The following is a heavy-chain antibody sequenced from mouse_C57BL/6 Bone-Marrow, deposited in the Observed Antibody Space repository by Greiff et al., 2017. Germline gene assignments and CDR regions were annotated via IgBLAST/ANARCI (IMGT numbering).Heavy chain of an antibody. J-gene: IGHJ1*03. CDR1: GFSLSTFGMG. CDR3: ARIERDYGSSYWYFDV. CDR2: IWWDDDK. Sequence: QVQLKESGPGILQPSQTLSLTCSFSGFSLSTFGMGVGWIRQPSGKGLEWLAHIWWDDDKYYNPALKSRLAISTDTSKNQVFLKIANVDAADTSTYYCARIERDYGSSYWYFDVWGTGTTVTVSS. V-gene: IGHV8-8*01. D-gene: IGHD2-4*01.